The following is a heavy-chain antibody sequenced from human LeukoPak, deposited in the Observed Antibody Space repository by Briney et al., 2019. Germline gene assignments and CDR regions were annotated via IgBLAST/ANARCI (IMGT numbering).Heavy chain of an antibody. D-gene: IGHD3-10*01. V-gene: IGHV1-2*04. Sequence: PGASVKVSCKASGYTFTGYYMHWVRQAPGQGLEWMGWINPNSGGTNYAQKFQGWVTMTRDTSISTAYMELSRLRSNDTAVYYCARERGSTFYGSGSFYYYYGMDVWGQGTTVTVSS. CDR3: ARERGSTFYGSGSFYYYYGMDV. CDR2: INPNSGGT. CDR1: GYTFTGYY. J-gene: IGHJ6*02.